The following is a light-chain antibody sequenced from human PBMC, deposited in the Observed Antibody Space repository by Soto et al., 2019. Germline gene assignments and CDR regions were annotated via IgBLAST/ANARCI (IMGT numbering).Light chain of an antibody. Sequence: EIVLIQSPGTLSLSPGERATLSCKASQSVSSSHLAWYQQKVGQPPRLLLHETSTRATGIPDRFSGSGSGTDFTLTISRLEPEDFAMYYCQQFGNSLYTFGQGTRLEIK. CDR1: QSVSSSH. V-gene: IGKV3-20*01. J-gene: IGKJ5*01. CDR2: ETS. CDR3: QQFGNSLYT.